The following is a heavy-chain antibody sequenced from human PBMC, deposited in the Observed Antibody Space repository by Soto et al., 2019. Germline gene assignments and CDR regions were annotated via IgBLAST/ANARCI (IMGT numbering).Heavy chain of an antibody. CDR3: ARSRYSNAWYHKATFDF. D-gene: IGHD1-26*01. J-gene: IGHJ4*02. CDR2: IYWDDDV. Sequence: QITLKESGPSLIKPTQTLTLTCTFSGFSLSTSGVGVGWIRQPPGKALEWLPLIYWDDDVRYSPSLNSRLTVTKDTSKNQVLLTMTNMDPVDTATYYCARSRYSNAWYHKATFDFWGQGTLVSVSS. V-gene: IGHV2-5*02. CDR1: GFSLSTSGVG.